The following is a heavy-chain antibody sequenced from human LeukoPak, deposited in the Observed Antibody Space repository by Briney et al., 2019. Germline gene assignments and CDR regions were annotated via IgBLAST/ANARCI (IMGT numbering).Heavy chain of an antibody. V-gene: IGHV4-39*01. CDR2: IYYSGST. D-gene: IGHD4-17*01. Sequence: SETLSLTCTVSGGSISSSSYYWGWIRQPPGKGLEWIGSIYYSGSTYYNPSLKSRVTISVDTSKNQFSLKLSSVTAADTAVYYCARLGPYDYGVYYYGMDVWGQGTTVTVSS. CDR3: ARLGPYDYGVYYYGMDV. CDR1: GGSISSSSYY. J-gene: IGHJ6*02.